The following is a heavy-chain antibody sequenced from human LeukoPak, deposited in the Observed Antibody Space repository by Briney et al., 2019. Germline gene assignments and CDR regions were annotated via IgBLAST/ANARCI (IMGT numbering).Heavy chain of an antibody. D-gene: IGHD2-2*01. V-gene: IGHV1-2*02. CDR2: INPNSGGT. CDR3: ARGDGIEYCSSTSCHLDLDP. Sequence: GASVKVSCKASGYTFTGYYMHWVRQAPGQGLEWMGWINPNSGGTNYAQKFQGRVTMTRDTSTSTAYMELSRLRSEDTAVYYCARGDGIEYCSSTSCHLDLDPWGQGTLVTVSS. J-gene: IGHJ5*02. CDR1: GYTFTGYY.